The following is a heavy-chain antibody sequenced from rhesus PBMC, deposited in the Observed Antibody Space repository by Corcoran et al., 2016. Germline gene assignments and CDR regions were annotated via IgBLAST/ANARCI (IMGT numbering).Heavy chain of an antibody. Sequence: QVQLQESGPGLVKPSETLSLTCAVSGYFIRSGYYWSWIRQPPGKGLEWIGYITYSGSTSYNPSLKSRVTISRDTSKNQFSLKLSSVTAADTAVYYCARDLESSLDVWGRGVLVTVSS. J-gene: IGHJ5-2*02. CDR1: GYFIRSGYY. CDR3: ARDLESSLDV. V-gene: IGHV4-122*02. CDR2: ITYSGST.